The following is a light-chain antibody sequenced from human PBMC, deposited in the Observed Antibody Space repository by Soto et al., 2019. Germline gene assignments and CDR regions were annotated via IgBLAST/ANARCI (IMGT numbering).Light chain of an antibody. CDR3: QQYNNYGSWT. CDR2: KAS. V-gene: IGKV1-5*03. J-gene: IGKJ1*01. Sequence: DIQMTQSPSTLSASVGDRVTITCRASQSISCWLAWYQQKPGKAPKLLIYKASTLESGVPSRFSGSGSGTEFTLTISSLQPDDFATYYCQQYNNYGSWTFGQGTRVEIK. CDR1: QSISCW.